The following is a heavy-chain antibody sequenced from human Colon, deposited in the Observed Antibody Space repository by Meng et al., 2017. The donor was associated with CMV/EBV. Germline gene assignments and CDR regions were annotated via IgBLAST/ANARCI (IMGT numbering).Heavy chain of an antibody. Sequence: FIFRDAWMSWVRQAPGKGLEWVGRIKSKTDGGTTDYGAPVKDRFIISRDDSKNTLYLQMNSLKTEDTAVYFCTTDPPTIFGVVTPQGWGQGTLVTVSS. CDR3: TTDPPTIFGVVTPQG. CDR1: FIFRDAW. J-gene: IGHJ4*02. D-gene: IGHD3-3*01. V-gene: IGHV3-15*01. CDR2: IKSKTDGGTT.